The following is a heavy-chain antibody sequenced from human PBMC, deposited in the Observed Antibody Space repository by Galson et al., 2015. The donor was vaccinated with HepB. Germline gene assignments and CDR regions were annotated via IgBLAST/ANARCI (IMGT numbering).Heavy chain of an antibody. J-gene: IGHJ6*02. D-gene: IGHD3-10*02. CDR2: ISYDGANK. Sequence: SLRLSCAASGFTFSNHAMHWVRQAPGKGLEWVAIISYDGANKNYADSVKGRLTISRDNSENTLYFEMNSLRAEDTGIYYCARDMFGEFDTDYYFYYGMDVWGQGTTVTVSS. CDR1: GFTFSNHA. V-gene: IGHV3-30-3*01. CDR3: ARDMFGEFDTDYYFYYGMDV.